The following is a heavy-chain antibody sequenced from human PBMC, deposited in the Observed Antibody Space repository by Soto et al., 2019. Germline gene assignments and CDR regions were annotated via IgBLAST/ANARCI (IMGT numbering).Heavy chain of an antibody. D-gene: IGHD2-2*01. CDR3: ARDVAPAAIPLPVAY. CDR1: GYHFISYG. J-gene: IGHJ4*02. CDR2: ISAYNGDT. V-gene: IGHV1-18*01. Sequence: QVQLVQSGAELRKPGASVKVSCKASGYHFISYGFSWVRQAPGQGLEWLGWISAYNGDTKYEQKFQGRITMTTDTSTSTAYMELRSLKSDDTAVDSWARDVAPAAIPLPVAYWGQGTLVTVSS.